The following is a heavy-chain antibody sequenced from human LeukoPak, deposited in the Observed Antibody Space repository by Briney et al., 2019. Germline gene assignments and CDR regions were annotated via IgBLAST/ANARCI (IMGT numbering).Heavy chain of an antibody. V-gene: IGHV4-39*07. D-gene: IGHD6-13*01. J-gene: IGHJ4*02. CDR3: ARIPATGIGRFDY. Sequence: SETLSLTCTVSGGSISSSSYYWGWIRQPPGKGLEWIGSIYYSGNTYYNPSLKSRVTISGDTSKNQFSLKLSSVTAADTAVYYCARIPATGIGRFDYWGQGTLVTVSS. CDR1: GGSISSSSYY. CDR2: IYYSGNT.